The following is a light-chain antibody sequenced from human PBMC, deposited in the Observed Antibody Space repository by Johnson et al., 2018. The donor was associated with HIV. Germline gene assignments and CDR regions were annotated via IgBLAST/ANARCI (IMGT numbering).Light chain of an antibody. Sequence: QSALTQPPSVSAAPGQMVSISCSGSSSNIGKNYVSWYQQFPGTAPKLLIHENNKRPSGIPDRFSGSKSGTSATLGITGLQTGDEADYYCGTWDSSLSAYVFGTGTKVTVL. CDR3: GTWDSSLSAYV. CDR1: SSNIGKNY. J-gene: IGLJ1*01. CDR2: ENN. V-gene: IGLV1-51*02.